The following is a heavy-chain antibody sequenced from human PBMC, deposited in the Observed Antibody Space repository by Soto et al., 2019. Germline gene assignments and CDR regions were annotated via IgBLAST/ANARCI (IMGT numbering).Heavy chain of an antibody. CDR2: IIPIFGTA. V-gene: IGHV1-69*12. CDR1: GGTFSSYA. D-gene: IGHD2-21*02. CDR3: HCGGDCYPKTYEDY. J-gene: IGHJ4*02. Sequence: QVQLVQSGAEVKKPGSSVKVSCKASGGTFSSYAISWVRQAPGQGLEWMGGIIPIFGTANYAQKFQGRVTITADDSTSTAYMELSSLRSEDTAVYYCHCGGDCYPKTYEDYWGQGTLVTVSS.